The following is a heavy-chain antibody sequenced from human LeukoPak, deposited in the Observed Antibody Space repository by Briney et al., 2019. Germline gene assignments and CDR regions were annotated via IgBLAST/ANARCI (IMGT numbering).Heavy chain of an antibody. Sequence: ASVKVSCKASGYTFTSHDINWVRQATGQGLEWMGWMKPNSGNTGHAQKFQGRVIMSRDTSINTAYMELHSLRSDDTAVYYCARGYSPTIRTTGNDYWGQGTLVTVSS. J-gene: IGHJ4*02. CDR1: GYTFTSHD. CDR2: MKPNSGNT. CDR3: ARGYSPTIRTTGNDY. D-gene: IGHD1-1*01. V-gene: IGHV1-8*01.